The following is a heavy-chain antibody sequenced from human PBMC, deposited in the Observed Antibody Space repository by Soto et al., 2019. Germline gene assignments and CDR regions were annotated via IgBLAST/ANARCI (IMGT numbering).Heavy chain of an antibody. D-gene: IGHD2-15*01. J-gene: IGHJ4*02. CDR2: ISAYNGNT. CDR1: GYTFTSYG. V-gene: IGHV1-18*01. Sequence: ASVKVSCKASGYTFTSYGISWVRQAPGQGLEWMGWISAYNGNTNYAQKLQGRVTMTTDTSTSTVYMELSSLRSEDTAVYYCAGHPGVAATENYFDYWGQGTLVTVSS. CDR3: AGHPGVAATENYFDY.